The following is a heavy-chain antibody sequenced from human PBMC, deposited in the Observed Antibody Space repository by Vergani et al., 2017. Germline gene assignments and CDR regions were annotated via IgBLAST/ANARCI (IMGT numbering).Heavy chain of an antibody. CDR3: ARVNTETNGHLYYYYDMDV. CDR1: GGSFTSYH. Sequence: QVQLQQWGGGLLKPSETLSLTCVVTGGSFTSYHWTWIRPSPGEGLEWVGDIDHTGRPDYNPSLKSRLTMSVDKSRNQFSLTLNSVTATDTAIYFCARVNTETNGHLYYYYDMDVWGQGTAVTVS. J-gene: IGHJ6*02. D-gene: IGHD4-11*01. V-gene: IGHV4-34*01. CDR2: IDHTGRP.